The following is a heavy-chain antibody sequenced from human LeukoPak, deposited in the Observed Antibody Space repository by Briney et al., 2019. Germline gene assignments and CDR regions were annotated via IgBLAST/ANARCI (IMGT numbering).Heavy chain of an antibody. CDR1: GFTFSNAW. CDR3: TTRWWGNAFDI. J-gene: IGHJ3*02. Sequence: GGSLRLSCAASGFTFSNAWMSWVRQAPGKGLEWVGRIKSKTDGGTTDCAAPVKGRFTISRDDSKNTLSLQMNSLKTEDTAVYYCTTRWWGNAFDIWGQGTMVTVSS. CDR2: IKSKTDGGTT. V-gene: IGHV3-15*01. D-gene: IGHD2-8*02.